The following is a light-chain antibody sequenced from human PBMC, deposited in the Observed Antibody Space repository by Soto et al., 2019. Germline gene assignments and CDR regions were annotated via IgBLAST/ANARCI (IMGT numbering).Light chain of an antibody. CDR3: QQYYTTPFT. Sequence: DIVMTQSPDSLAVSLGERATINCKSSQHLLYSPNNKNCLGWYQQKPGQPPQLLIYWASTRESGVPDRFSGSGSGTEFTLTISSLQAEDVAVYYCQQYYTTPFTFGQGTKLEIK. J-gene: IGKJ2*01. V-gene: IGKV4-1*01. CDR1: QHLLYSPNNKNC. CDR2: WAS.